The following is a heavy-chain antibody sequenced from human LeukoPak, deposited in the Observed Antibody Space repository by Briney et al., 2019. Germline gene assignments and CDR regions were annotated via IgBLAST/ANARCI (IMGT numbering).Heavy chain of an antibody. D-gene: IGHD6-13*01. CDR1: GFSFSTYT. V-gene: IGHV3-48*02. Sequence: PGGSLRLSCAASGFSFSTYTMNWVRQAPGKGLDWVSYISSSSSTIYYADSVKGRFTISRDNANNSLYLQMNSLRDEDTAVYYCATARRYRSSWYHDYWGQGSLVTVSS. CDR2: ISSSSSTI. J-gene: IGHJ4*02. CDR3: ATARRYRSSWYHDY.